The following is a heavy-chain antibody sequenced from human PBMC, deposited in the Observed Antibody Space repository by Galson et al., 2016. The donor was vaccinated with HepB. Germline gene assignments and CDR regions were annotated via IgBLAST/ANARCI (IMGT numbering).Heavy chain of an antibody. V-gene: IGHV3-33*01. D-gene: IGHD5-12*01. CDR2: IRYDGSDK. Sequence: SLRLSCAVSGFSFSYYGMHWVRQAPGKGLEWVALIRYDGSDKYYADSMKGRFTISRDNSKSTLYLQLSSLRDEDTAVYYCARRVYTGDDRTPDYWGQGTLVTVSS. J-gene: IGHJ4*02. CDR3: ARRVYTGDDRTPDY. CDR1: GFSFSYYG.